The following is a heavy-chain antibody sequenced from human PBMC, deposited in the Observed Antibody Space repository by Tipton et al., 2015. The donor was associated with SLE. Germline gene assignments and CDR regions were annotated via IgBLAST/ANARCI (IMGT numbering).Heavy chain of an antibody. CDR1: GGSFSGYY. Sequence: TLSLTCAVYGGSFSGYYWSWIRQPPGKGQEWIGEINHSGSTNYNPSLKSRVTISVDTSKNQFSLKLSSVTAADTAVYYCARRIGRYRGLGAFDIWGQGTMVTVSS. V-gene: IGHV4-34*01. J-gene: IGHJ3*02. CDR2: INHSGST. CDR3: ARRIGRYRGLGAFDI. D-gene: IGHD1-26*01.